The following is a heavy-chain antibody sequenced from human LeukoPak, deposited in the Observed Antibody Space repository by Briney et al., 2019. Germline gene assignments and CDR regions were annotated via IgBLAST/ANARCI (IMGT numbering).Heavy chain of an antibody. V-gene: IGHV1-2*02. CDR1: GYTFTGYY. J-gene: IGHJ4*02. Sequence: ASVKVSCKASGYTFTGYYMHWVRQAPGQGLEWMGWINPNSGGTNYAQKFQGRVTMTRDTSISTAYMELSRLRSDDTAVYYCARGPMLCSSWYDNGDYWGQGTLVTVSS. D-gene: IGHD6-13*01. CDR3: ARGPMLCSSWYDNGDY. CDR2: INPNSGGT.